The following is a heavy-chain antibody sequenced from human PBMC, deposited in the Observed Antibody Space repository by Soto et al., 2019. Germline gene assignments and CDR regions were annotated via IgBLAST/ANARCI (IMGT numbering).Heavy chain of an antibody. Sequence: SGPTLVNPTQTLTLTCTFSGFSLSTSGVGVGWIRQPPGKALEWLALIYWNDDKRYSPSLKSRLTITKDTSKNQVVLTMTNMDPVDTATYYCAHARSSYYYDSSFDYWGKGTPVTVSS. CDR2: IYWNDDK. J-gene: IGHJ4*02. CDR3: AHARSSYYYDSSFDY. V-gene: IGHV2-5*01. D-gene: IGHD3-22*01. CDR1: GFSLSTSGVG.